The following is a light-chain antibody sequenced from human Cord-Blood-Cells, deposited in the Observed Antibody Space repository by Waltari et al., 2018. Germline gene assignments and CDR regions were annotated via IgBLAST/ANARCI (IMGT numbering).Light chain of an antibody. J-gene: IGLJ2*01. Sequence: SYELPPPPPLSVSPAPTARITRSGANWGCETACWYQQKPGQSPVLVIYQDSKRPSGITERFSGSNSGNTATLTISGTQAMDEADYYCQAWDSSTVVFGGGTKLTVL. CDR3: QAWDSSTVV. CDR2: QDS. CDR1: NWGCET. V-gene: IGLV3-1*01.